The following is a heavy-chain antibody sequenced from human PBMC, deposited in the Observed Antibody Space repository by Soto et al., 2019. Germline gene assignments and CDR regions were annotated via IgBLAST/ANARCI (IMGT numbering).Heavy chain of an antibody. J-gene: IGHJ5*02. D-gene: IGHD3-10*01. CDR1: GGSFSGYY. CDR3: AREAPRFTMVRGNWFDP. V-gene: IGHV4-34*01. CDR2: INHSGST. Sequence: PSETLSLTCAVYGGSFSGYYWSWIRQPPGKGLEWIGEINHSGSTNYNPSLKSRVTISVDTSKNQFSLKLSSVTAADTAVYYCAREAPRFTMVRGNWFDPWGQGTLVTVSS.